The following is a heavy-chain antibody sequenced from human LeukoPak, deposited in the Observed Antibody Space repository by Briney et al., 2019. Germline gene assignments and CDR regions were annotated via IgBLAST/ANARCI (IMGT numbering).Heavy chain of an antibody. CDR1: GGSISSSSYY. CDR3: ARDQGSAAGAIYAFDI. CDR2: IYHSGTT. V-gene: IGHV4-39*07. Sequence: SETLSLTCTVSGGSISSSSYYWGWIRQPPGKGLEWIGSIYHSGTTSYNPSHKSRVTISVDTSKNQISLNLSSVTAADTAVYYCARDQGSAAGAIYAFDIWGQGTMVTVSS. J-gene: IGHJ3*02. D-gene: IGHD6-13*01.